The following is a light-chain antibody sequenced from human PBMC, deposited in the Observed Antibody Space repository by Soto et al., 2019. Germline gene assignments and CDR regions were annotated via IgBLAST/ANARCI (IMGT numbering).Light chain of an antibody. Sequence: DIPRTQSPSTLSASVGDRVTITCRASQSISSWLAWYQQKPGKAPKLLIYDASSLESGVPSRFSGSGSGTEFTLTISSLQHDDFATYYCQQYNSYPWTFGQGTKV. CDR3: QQYNSYPWT. CDR1: QSISSW. V-gene: IGKV1-5*01. J-gene: IGKJ1*01. CDR2: DAS.